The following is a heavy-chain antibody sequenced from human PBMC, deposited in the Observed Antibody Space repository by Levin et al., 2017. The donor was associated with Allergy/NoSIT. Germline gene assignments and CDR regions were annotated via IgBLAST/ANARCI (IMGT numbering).Heavy chain of an antibody. CDR2: ISGTGSTI. CDR3: AKIYGDHVDY. Sequence: GESLKISCAASGFPVSDYYMSWSRQAPGKGLEWVAYISGTGSTIHYADSVKGRFTVSRDNAKNSLYLQLNSLRAEDTAVFYCAKIYGDHVDYWGQGTLVTVSS. CDR1: GFPVSDYY. J-gene: IGHJ4*02. V-gene: IGHV3-11*01. D-gene: IGHD4-17*01.